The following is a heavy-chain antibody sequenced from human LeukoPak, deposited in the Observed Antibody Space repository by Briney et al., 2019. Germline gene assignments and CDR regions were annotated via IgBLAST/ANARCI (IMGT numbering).Heavy chain of an antibody. J-gene: IGHJ6*02. CDR1: GYSFTSYW. V-gene: IGHV5-51*01. CDR3: ASGLAAAGRYYYYGMDV. Sequence: GESLKISCKGSGYSFTSYWIGWVRQMPGKGLEWMGIIYPGDSDTRYSPSFQGQVTISADKSISTAYLPWSSLKASDTAMYYCASGLAAAGRYYYYGMDVWGQGNTVTVSS. D-gene: IGHD6-13*01. CDR2: IYPGDSDT.